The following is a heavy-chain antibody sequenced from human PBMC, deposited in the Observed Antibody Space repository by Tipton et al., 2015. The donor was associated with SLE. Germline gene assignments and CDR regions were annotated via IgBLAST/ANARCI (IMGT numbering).Heavy chain of an antibody. CDR2: ISSSGSTI. V-gene: IGHV3-11*04. D-gene: IGHD6-19*01. J-gene: IGHJ4*02. Sequence: SLRLSCAASGFTFSDYYMSWIRQAPGKGLEWVSYISSSGSTIYCADSVKGRFTISRDNAKNSLYLQMNSLRAEDTAVYYCAKDLQPGIAVAGLDYWGQGTLVTVSS. CDR1: GFTFSDYY. CDR3: AKDLQPGIAVAGLDY.